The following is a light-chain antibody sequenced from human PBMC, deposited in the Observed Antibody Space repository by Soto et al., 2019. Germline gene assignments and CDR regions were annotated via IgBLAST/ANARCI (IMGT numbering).Light chain of an antibody. CDR1: QSVSTN. J-gene: IGKJ2*01. Sequence: EIVMTQSPATLSVSPGEGATLSCRASQSVSTNLAWYQQKPGQAPRLLIYGASTRATGVPVRFSGSGSGTEFTLTISSLQSEDFAVYYRQQYNDWPPYTFGQGTKLEIK. CDR2: GAS. V-gene: IGKV3-15*01. CDR3: QQYNDWPPYT.